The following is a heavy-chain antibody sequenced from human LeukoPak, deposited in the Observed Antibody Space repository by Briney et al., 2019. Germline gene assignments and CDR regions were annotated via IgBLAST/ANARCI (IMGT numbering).Heavy chain of an antibody. D-gene: IGHD3-16*01. CDR3: ARDNDSRDPPHFDY. Sequence: ASVKVFCKTSGYTFTSYGLTWVRQAPGQGLEWMGGIIPIFGTTNYARKFRGRVTLTADKSTRTAYMELSSLRSEDTAVYYCARDNDSRDPPHFDYWGQGTLVTVSS. CDR2: IIPIFGTT. V-gene: IGHV1-69*06. J-gene: IGHJ4*02. CDR1: GYTFTSYG.